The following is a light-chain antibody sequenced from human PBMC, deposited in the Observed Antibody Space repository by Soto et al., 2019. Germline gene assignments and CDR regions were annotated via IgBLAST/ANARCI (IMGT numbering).Light chain of an antibody. Sequence: EILMTQSPATLSVSPGERATLSCRASQSVRSNLAWYQQKPGQAPRLLIFGATTRATGMPARFSGSGSGTEFTITISSLQSEDFAVNYCQQYNDWPRCTFGQGTKLEIK. CDR1: QSVRSN. CDR3: QQYNDWPRCT. V-gene: IGKV3-15*01. CDR2: GAT. J-gene: IGKJ2*02.